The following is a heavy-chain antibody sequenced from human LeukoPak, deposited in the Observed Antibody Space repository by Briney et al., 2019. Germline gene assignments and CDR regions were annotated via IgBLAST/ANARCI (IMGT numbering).Heavy chain of an antibody. J-gene: IGHJ5*02. CDR3: ARPLGSLKEYWWFDP. D-gene: IGHD2/OR15-2a*01. Sequence: GASVKVSCKASGYTFIDYYMHWVRQAPGLGLEWMGWINPKSGGTNYAQYFQGRVTMTRDTSSTTVYMDLTRLRSDDTAVYFCARPLGSLKEYWWFDPWGQGTLVTVSS. CDR1: GYTFIDYY. V-gene: IGHV1-2*02. CDR2: INPKSGGT.